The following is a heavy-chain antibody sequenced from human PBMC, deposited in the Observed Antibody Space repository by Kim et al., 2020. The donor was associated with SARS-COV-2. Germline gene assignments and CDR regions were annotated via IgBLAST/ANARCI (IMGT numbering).Heavy chain of an antibody. V-gene: IGHV5-51*01. CDR3: ARQGIYDILTGYYFGWFDA. CDR2: IYPGDSDT. CDR1: GYSFTSYW. Sequence: GESLKISCKGSGYSFTSYWIGWVRQMPGKGLEWMGIIYPGDSDTRYSPSFQGQVTIPADKSISTAYLQWSSLKASDTAMYYCARQGIYDILTGYYFGWFDAWGQGTLVTVSS. J-gene: IGHJ5*02. D-gene: IGHD3-9*01.